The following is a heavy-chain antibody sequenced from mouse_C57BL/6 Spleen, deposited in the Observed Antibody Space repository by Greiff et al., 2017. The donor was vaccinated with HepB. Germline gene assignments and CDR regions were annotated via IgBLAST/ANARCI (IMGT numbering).Heavy chain of an antibody. V-gene: IGHV7-3*01. Sequence: EVKVVESGGGLVQPGGSLSLSCAASGFTFTDYYMSWVRQPPGKALEWLGFIRNKANGYTTEYSASVKGRFTISRDNSQSILYLQMNALRAEDSATYYCARFPLITWYFDVWGTGTTVTVSS. CDR1: GFTFTDYY. CDR2: IRNKANGYTT. J-gene: IGHJ1*03. CDR3: ARFPLITWYFDV. D-gene: IGHD1-1*01.